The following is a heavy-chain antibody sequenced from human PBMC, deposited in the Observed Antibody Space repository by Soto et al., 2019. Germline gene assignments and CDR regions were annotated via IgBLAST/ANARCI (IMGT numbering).Heavy chain of an antibody. CDR2: IKQDGSEK. V-gene: IGHV3-7*03. CDR1: GFTFSSYW. Sequence: GGSLRLSCAASGFTFSSYWMSWVRQAPGKGLEWVANIKQDGSEKYYVDSVKGRFTISRDNAKNSLYLQMNSLRAEDTAVYYCARDPWGSSPHYYGMDVWGQGTTVTVSS. CDR3: ARDPWGSSPHYYGMDV. J-gene: IGHJ6*02. D-gene: IGHD2-2*01.